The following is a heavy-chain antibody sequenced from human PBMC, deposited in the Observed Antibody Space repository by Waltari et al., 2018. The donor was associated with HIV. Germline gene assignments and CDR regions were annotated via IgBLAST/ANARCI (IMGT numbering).Heavy chain of an antibody. J-gene: IGHJ4*02. D-gene: IGHD3-9*01. CDR2: TYCRIRS. CDR3: ARGLYISRNLFQAPFDV. Sequence: QVQLHESGPGLVKPSETLSLTCAVSNDSFSRGYYWGWIRQSPGKGLEWMGSTYCRIRSYSNPSLKSRLAFSIDTSTNQLSLKLTSVTAADTAVYYCARGLYISRNLFQAPFDVWGRGTLVVVSS. CDR1: NDSFSRGYY. V-gene: IGHV4-38-2*01.